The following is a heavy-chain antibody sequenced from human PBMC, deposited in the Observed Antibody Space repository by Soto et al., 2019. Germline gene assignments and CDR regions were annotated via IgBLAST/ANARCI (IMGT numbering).Heavy chain of an antibody. D-gene: IGHD3-16*02. CDR2: ISAYNGNT. CDR3: ARDVLHLGELSLYDAFDI. V-gene: IGHV1-18*01. CDR1: GYTFTSYG. J-gene: IGHJ3*02. Sequence: QVQLVQSGAEVKKPGASVKVSCKASGYTFTSYGISWVRQAPGQGLEWMGWISAYNGNTNYAQKLQGRDTMTTDTSTRTADMELRSLRSDDTAVYYCARDVLHLGELSLYDAFDIWGQGTMVTVSS.